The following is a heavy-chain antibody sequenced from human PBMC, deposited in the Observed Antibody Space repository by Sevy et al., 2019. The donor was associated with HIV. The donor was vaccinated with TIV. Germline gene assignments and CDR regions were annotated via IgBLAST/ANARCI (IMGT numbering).Heavy chain of an antibody. CDR1: GGTFSSYA. CDR2: IIPIFGTA. Sequence: ASVKVSCKASGGTFSSYAISWVRQAPGQRLEWMGGIIPIFGTANYAQKFQGRVTITADESTSTVYMELSSLRSEDTAVFYCARLGILNYFDYWGQGTLVTVSS. D-gene: IGHD3-9*01. J-gene: IGHJ4*02. CDR3: ARLGILNYFDY. V-gene: IGHV1-69*13.